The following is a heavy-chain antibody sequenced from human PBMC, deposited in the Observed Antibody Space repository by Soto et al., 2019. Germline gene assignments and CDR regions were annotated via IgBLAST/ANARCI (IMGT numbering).Heavy chain of an antibody. J-gene: IGHJ4*02. V-gene: IGHV3-30*03. D-gene: IGHD3-9*01. Sequence: QVQLVESGGGVVQPGRSLRLSCAASGFTFSSYGMHWVRQAPGKGLEWVAVISYDGSNKYYADSVKGRFTISRDNSKNTLYLKMNSLRAEDTAVYYCSAGYSPLDYWGQGTLVTVSS. CDR3: SAGYSPLDY. CDR1: GFTFSSYG. CDR2: ISYDGSNK.